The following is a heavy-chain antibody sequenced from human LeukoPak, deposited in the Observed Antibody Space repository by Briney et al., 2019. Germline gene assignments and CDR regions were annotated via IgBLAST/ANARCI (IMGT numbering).Heavy chain of an antibody. CDR2: VYYSGST. CDR3: ARLPFRYYHYMDV. J-gene: IGHJ6*03. Sequence: PSETLSLTCIVSGGSITSPEFYGGWIRQSPEKGLEWIANVYYSGSTYYNPSLQSRVTISIDTSKSHFSLKLTSMTAADTAVYYCARLPFRYYHYMDVWGKGTAVIVSS. CDR1: GGSITSPEFY. V-gene: IGHV4-39*01. D-gene: IGHD2/OR15-2a*01.